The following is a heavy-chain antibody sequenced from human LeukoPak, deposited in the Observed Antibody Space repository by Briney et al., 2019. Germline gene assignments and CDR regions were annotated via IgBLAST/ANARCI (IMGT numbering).Heavy chain of an antibody. CDR2: IYYSGST. V-gene: IGHV4-59*01. J-gene: IGHJ4*02. D-gene: IGHD3-22*01. CDR1: GFTFRSYS. CDR3: AREDSSGYLGY. Sequence: PGGSLRLSCAASGFTFRSYSMNWVRQAPGKGLEWIGYIYYSGSTNYNPSLKSRVTISVDTSKNQFSLKLTSLTAADTAVYYCAREDSSGYLGYWGQGTLVTVSS.